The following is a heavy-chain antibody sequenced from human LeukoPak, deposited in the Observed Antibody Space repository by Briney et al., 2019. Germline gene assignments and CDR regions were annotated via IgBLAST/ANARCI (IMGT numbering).Heavy chain of an antibody. V-gene: IGHV1-46*01. CDR2: INPSGGSI. D-gene: IGHD3-22*01. CDR3: ARGRNYYDSSRYYYEGDAFDI. Sequence: ASVKVSCKASGYTFTNYYMYWVRQAPGQGLEWMGIINPSGGSIRYAQKFQGRVTMTRDTSTSTVYMDLSSLKSEDTAVYYCARGRNYYDSSRYYYEGDAFDIWVQGTMVTVSS. J-gene: IGHJ3*02. CDR1: GYTFTNYY.